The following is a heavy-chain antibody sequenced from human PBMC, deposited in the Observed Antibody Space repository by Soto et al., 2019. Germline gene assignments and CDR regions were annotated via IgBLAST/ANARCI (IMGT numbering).Heavy chain of an antibody. Sequence: SETLSLTCTVSGGSISSYYWSWIRQPPGKGLEWIGSIYSSGSTNYNPSLKSRITISVDTSKNQFSLKLSSVTATDTAVYYCARHVHGYCSSPSCHTDYWGQGTLVTVSS. V-gene: IGHV4-59*08. D-gene: IGHD2-2*02. CDR1: GGSISSYY. CDR3: ARHVHGYCSSPSCHTDY. J-gene: IGHJ4*02. CDR2: IYSSGST.